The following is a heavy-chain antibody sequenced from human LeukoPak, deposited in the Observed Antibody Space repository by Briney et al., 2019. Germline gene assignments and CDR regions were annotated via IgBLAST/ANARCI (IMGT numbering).Heavy chain of an antibody. CDR3: ARGGFVFDI. V-gene: IGHV3-48*03. D-gene: IGHD3-10*01. CDR1: GFTFSSYE. CDR2: ITTTDTTK. Sequence: GGSLRPSCAASGFTFSSYEMNWVRQGPGKGLGWISYITTTDTTKYYTDSVKGRFTISRDNAKNSLYLQMHSLRAEDTAVYYCARGGFVFDIWGQGTVVTVSS. J-gene: IGHJ3*02.